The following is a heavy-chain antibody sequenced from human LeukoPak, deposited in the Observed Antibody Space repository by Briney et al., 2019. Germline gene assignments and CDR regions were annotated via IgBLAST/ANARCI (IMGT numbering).Heavy chain of an antibody. CDR2: ISGSGGST. D-gene: IGHD6-13*01. Sequence: GGSLRLSCAGSEFTFSSYAMSWVRQAPGKGLEWVSAISGSGGSTYYADSVKGRFTISRDNSKNTLYLQMNSLRAEDTAVYYCAKEQGYSSSWPDYWGQGTLVTVSS. V-gene: IGHV3-23*01. CDR1: EFTFSSYA. CDR3: AKEQGYSSSWPDY. J-gene: IGHJ4*02.